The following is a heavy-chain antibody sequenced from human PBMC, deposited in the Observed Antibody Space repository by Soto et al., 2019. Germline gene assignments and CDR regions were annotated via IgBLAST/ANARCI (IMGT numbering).Heavy chain of an antibody. V-gene: IGHV3-23*01. CDR2: INGGDGTT. J-gene: IGHJ4*02. CDR1: GFTFSNYA. Sequence: EVQLLESGGGLIRPGGSMRLSCAASGFTFSNYAMTWVRQAPGRGLEWVSSINGGDGTTYYADSVRGHFTISRDNSRNTLFLQMNNLRADDTAVYYCAKGCESLTGYYGKDFFDHWGQGALVTVSS. D-gene: IGHD3-9*01. CDR3: AKGCESLTGYYGKDFFDH.